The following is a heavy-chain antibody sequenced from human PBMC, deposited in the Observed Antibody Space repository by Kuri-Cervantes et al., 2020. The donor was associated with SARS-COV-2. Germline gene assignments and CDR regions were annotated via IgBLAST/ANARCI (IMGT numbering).Heavy chain of an antibody. Sequence: SETLSLTCTVSGGSISSYYWSWIRQPPGKGLEWIGYIYYSGSTNYNPSLKSRVTMSVDTSKNQFSLKLSSVTAADTAVYYCARDPRYGMDVWGQGTTVTVSS. V-gene: IGHV4-59*01. CDR2: IYYSGST. CDR3: ARDPRYGMDV. J-gene: IGHJ6*02. CDR1: GGSISSYY.